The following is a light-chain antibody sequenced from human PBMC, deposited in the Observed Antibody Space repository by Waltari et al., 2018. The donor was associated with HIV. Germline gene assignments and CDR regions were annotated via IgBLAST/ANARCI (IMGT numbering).Light chain of an antibody. V-gene: IGLV3-21*04. J-gene: IGLJ1*01. Sequence: SYVLTQPPSVSVAPGKTARITCGGNNIGSKSVHWYQQKPGQAPVLVIYYDSDRPSGSPERFSGSNCGNTATLTISRVEAGDEVDYYCQVWDSSSDTYVFGTGTKVTFL. CDR3: QVWDSSSDTYV. CDR1: NIGSKS. CDR2: YDS.